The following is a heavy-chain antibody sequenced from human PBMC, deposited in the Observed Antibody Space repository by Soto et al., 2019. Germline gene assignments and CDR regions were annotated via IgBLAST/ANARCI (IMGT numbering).Heavy chain of an antibody. Sequence: QVQLVQSGAEGKKPGSSVKVSCQAFGGTFNSYAISWVRQAPGHGLEWMGRIIPVFGTANYAQKFQDRVTITADEATSTVYMELSSLRSEDTAVYYCARGGDCTNGVCHGWFDPWGQGTLVTVSS. V-gene: IGHV1-69*18. CDR1: GGTFNSYA. D-gene: IGHD2-8*01. CDR2: IIPVFGTA. J-gene: IGHJ5*02. CDR3: ARGGDCTNGVCHGWFDP.